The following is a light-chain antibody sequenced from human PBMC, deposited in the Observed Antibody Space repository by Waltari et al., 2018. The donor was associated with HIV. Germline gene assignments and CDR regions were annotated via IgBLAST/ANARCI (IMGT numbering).Light chain of an antibody. V-gene: IGLV1-47*02. CDR1: SSNIGINL. CDR3: AAWDDSLRDYV. CDR2: SND. Sequence: QSALTQSRSASGTPGQRVTISCSGSSSNIGINLASWYQQVPGTAPKLVIHSNDQRPSRDPYLFSGSKAGTSASLAIIGLRSEDEADYYCAAWDDSLRDYVFGIGTTVTVL. J-gene: IGLJ1*01.